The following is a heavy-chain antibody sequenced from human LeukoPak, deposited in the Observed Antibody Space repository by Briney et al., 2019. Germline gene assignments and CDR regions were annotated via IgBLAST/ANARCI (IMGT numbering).Heavy chain of an antibody. CDR3: ASFPEGGGSYYSFDY. Sequence: ASVKVSCKASGYTFTGYYMHWVRQAPGQGLEWMGWINPNSGGTNYAQKFQGRVTMTRDTSISTAYMELSRLRSDDTAVYYCASFPEGGGSYYSFDYWGQGTLVTVSS. CDR2: INPNSGGT. J-gene: IGHJ4*02. D-gene: IGHD1-26*01. V-gene: IGHV1-2*02. CDR1: GYTFTGYY.